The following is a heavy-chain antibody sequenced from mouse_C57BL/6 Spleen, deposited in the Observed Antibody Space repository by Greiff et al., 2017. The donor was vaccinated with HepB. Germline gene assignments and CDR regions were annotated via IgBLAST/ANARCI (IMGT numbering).Heavy chain of an antibody. CDR2: IWGVGST. D-gene: IGHD3-2*02. CDR1: GFSLTSYG. J-gene: IGHJ4*01. Sequence: VMLVESGPGLVAPSQSLSITCTVSGFSLTSYGVDWVRQSPGKGLEWLGVIWGVGSTNYNSALKSRLSISKDNSKSQVFLKMNSLQTDDTAMYYCARIDSSGSYYAMDYWGQGTSVTVSS. V-gene: IGHV2-6*01. CDR3: ARIDSSGSYYAMDY.